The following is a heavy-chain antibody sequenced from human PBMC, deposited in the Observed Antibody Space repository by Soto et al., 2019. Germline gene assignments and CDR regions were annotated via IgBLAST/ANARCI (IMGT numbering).Heavy chain of an antibody. J-gene: IGHJ6*01. CDR2: ISSTSNTI. V-gene: IGHV3-48*02. CDR3: ARARDFSIGEKYGLDV. CDR1: GFSLSSYS. Sequence: GGSLRLSCAASGFSLSSYSMNWVRQAPGKGLERVSYISSTSNTIYYANSVKGRFTISRDNARNSLLLQMNSLRDEDTAVYYCARARDFSIGEKYGLDVWGQGTTVTVSS. D-gene: IGHD3-3*01.